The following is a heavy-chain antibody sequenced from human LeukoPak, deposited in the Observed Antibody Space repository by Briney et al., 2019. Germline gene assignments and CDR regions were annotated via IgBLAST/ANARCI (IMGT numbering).Heavy chain of an antibody. V-gene: IGHV1-2*04. CDR1: GYTFTGYY. D-gene: IGHD6-13*01. CDR2: INPNSGGT. CDR3: ARDRGIAAAGSFDY. Sequence: ASVKVSCKASGYTFTGYYMHWVRQAPGQGLEWMGWINPNSGGTNYAQKFQGWVTMTRDTSISTAYVELSRLRSDDTAVYYCARDRGIAAAGSFDYWGQGTLVTVSS. J-gene: IGHJ4*02.